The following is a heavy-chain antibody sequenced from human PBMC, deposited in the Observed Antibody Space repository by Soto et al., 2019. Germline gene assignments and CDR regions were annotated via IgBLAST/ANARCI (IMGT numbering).Heavy chain of an antibody. CDR3: ASVVVTATDYNYYYYGMDV. CDR2: IYYSGST. V-gene: IGHV4-30-4*01. CDR1: GGSISSGDYY. J-gene: IGHJ6*02. D-gene: IGHD2-21*02. Sequence: SETLSLTCPVAGGSISSGDYYWRWIRQPPGERVEWIGYIYYSGSTYYNPSLKSRVTISVDTSKNQFSLKLSSVTAADTAVYYCASVVVTATDYNYYYYGMDVWGQGTTVPCSS.